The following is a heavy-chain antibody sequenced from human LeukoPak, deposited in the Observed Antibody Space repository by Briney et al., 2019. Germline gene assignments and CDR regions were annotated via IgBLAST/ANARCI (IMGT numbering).Heavy chain of an antibody. D-gene: IGHD2-15*01. CDR2: IYYSGST. CDR1: GGSISSSSYY. V-gene: IGHV4-39*07. Sequence: SETLSLTCTVSGGSISSSSYYWGWIRQPPGKGLEWIGSIYYSGSTYYNPSLKSRVTISVDRSKNQFSLKLSSVTAADTAVYYCAGGAQCSGGSCYDYWGQGTLVTVSS. CDR3: AGGAQCSGGSCYDY. J-gene: IGHJ4*02.